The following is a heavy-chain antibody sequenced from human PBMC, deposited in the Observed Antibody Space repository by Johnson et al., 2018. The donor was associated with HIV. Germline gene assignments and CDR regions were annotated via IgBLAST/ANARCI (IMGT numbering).Heavy chain of an antibody. V-gene: IGHV3-9*01. CDR1: GFTFDDYA. D-gene: IGHD3-16*01. Sequence: VQLVESGGGLVQPGGSLRLSCAASGFTFDDYAMHWVRQAPGKGLEWVSGISWNSGSIGYVDSVKGRFPISRDNAKNSLYLQMNSLRPEDTALYYCAKIRAFTGDLDAFDIWGQGTMVTVSS. J-gene: IGHJ3*02. CDR3: AKIRAFTGDLDAFDI. CDR2: ISWNSGSI.